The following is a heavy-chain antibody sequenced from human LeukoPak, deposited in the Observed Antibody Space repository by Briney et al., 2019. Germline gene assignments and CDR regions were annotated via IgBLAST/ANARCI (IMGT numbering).Heavy chain of an antibody. V-gene: IGHV1-2*02. D-gene: IGHD6-19*01. J-gene: IGHJ6*03. CDR3: ARSPPSSGWSRLRYMDV. CDR2: ISPTSGGT. CDR1: GYTFTGYY. Sequence: GASVKVSCKASGYTFTGYYMHWVRQAPGQGLEWMGWISPTSGGTNYAQKFQGRVTMTRDMSTSTVYMELSSLRSEDTAVYYCARSPPSSGWSRLRYMDVWGKGTTVTVSS.